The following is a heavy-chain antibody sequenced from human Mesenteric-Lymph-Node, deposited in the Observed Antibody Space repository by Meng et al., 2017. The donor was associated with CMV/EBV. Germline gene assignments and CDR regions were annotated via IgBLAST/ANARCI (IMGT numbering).Heavy chain of an antibody. CDR2: INPSGGST. Sequence: ASVKVSCKASGYTFTSYYMHWVRQAPGQGLEWMGIINPSGGSTSYAQKFQGRVTMTRDTSTSTVYMELSSLRSEDTAVYYCARRGVPAATFYGMDVWGQGTTVTVSS. J-gene: IGHJ6*02. V-gene: IGHV1-46*01. CDR1: GYTFTSYY. CDR3: ARRGVPAATFYGMDV. D-gene: IGHD2-2*01.